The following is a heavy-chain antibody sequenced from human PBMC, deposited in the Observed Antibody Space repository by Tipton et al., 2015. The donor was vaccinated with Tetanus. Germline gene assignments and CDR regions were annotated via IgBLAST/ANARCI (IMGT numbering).Heavy chain of an antibody. D-gene: IGHD4-23*01. CDR3: ARERSGGLFEY. CDR2: INPGDGVK. J-gene: IGHJ4*02. Sequence: QLVQSGAEVLKPGASVKVSCKASGYTFTTYLIHWVRQATGQGLEWMGIINPGDGVKMYAQKFQGRVTMTRDTSTGTVYMDLRSLESEDTAVYYCARERSGGLFEYWGQGIALTVSS. CDR1: GYTFTTYL. V-gene: IGHV1-46*01.